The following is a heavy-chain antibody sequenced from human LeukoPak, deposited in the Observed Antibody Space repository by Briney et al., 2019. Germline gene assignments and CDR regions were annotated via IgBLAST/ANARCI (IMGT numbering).Heavy chain of an antibody. D-gene: IGHD3-22*01. CDR3: ARTAYYYDSSGTQYYFDY. J-gene: IGHJ4*02. V-gene: IGHV4-34*01. CDR1: GGSFSGYY. CDR2: INHSGST. Sequence: PSETLSLTCAVYGGSFSGYYWSWIRQPPGKGLEWIGEINHSGSTNYNPSLKSRVTISVDTSKNQFSLKLSSVTAADTAVDYCARTAYYYDSSGTQYYFDYWGQGTLVTVSS.